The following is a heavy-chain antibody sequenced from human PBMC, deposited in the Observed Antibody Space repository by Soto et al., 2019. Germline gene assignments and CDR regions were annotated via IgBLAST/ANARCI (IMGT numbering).Heavy chain of an antibody. V-gene: IGHV1-18*01. CDR2: ISAYNGNT. J-gene: IGHJ4*02. CDR1: GYTFTSYG. Sequence: ASVKVSCKASGYTFTSYGISWVRQAPGQGLEWMGWISAYNGNTNYAQKLQGRVTMTTDTSTSTAYMELRSLRSDDTAVYYCARDKGYYDSSGSEGDYFDYWGQGTLVTL. CDR3: ARDKGYYDSSGSEGDYFDY. D-gene: IGHD3-22*01.